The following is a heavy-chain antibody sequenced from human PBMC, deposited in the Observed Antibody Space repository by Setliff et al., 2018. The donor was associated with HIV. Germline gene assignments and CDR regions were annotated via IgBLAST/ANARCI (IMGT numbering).Heavy chain of an antibody. Sequence: ASVKVSCKASGYAFGSYDIHWVRQVSGQGLEWVAWMNPTSGNTGSAQRSQGRVAMTRNTSITTAYLEVKSLNHDDTAIYYCARRFGYSYGFWFFEDWGQGTRVTVSS. CDR3: ARRFGYSYGFWFFED. CDR2: MNPTSGNT. D-gene: IGHD5-12*01. CDR1: GYAFGSYD. J-gene: IGHJ4*02. V-gene: IGHV1-8*02.